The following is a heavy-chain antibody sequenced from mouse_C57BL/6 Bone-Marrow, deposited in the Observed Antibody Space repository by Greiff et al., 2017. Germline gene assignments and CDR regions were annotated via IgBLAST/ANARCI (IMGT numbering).Heavy chain of an antibody. D-gene: IGHD2-1*01. CDR1: GFTFSSYA. V-gene: IGHV5-9-1*02. CDR3: TSSRNPYAMDY. J-gene: IGHJ4*01. CDR2: ISSGGDYI. Sequence: EVQGVESGGGLVKPGGSLKLSCAASGFTFSSYAMSWVRQTPEKRLEWVGYISSGGDYIYYADTVKGRITISRDNARNTRYLQMSSLKSEDTAMYYCTSSRNPYAMDYWGQGTSVTVSS.